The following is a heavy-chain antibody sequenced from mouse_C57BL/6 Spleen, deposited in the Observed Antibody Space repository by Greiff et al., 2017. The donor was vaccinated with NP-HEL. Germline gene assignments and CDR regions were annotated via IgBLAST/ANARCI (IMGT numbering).Heavy chain of an antibody. Sequence: EVNLVESEGGLVQPGSSMKLSCTASGFTFSDYYLAWVRQVPEKGLEWVANINYDGSSTYYLDSLKSRFIISRDNAKNILYLQMSSLKSEDTATYYCARAQLYFDYWGQGTTLTVSS. V-gene: IGHV5-16*01. D-gene: IGHD1-3*01. CDR3: ARAQLYFDY. CDR1: GFTFSDYY. CDR2: INYDGSST. J-gene: IGHJ2*01.